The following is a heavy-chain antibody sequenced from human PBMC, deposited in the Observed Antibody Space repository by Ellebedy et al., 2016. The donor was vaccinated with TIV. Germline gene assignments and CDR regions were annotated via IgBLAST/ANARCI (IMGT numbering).Heavy chain of an antibody. CDR3: ARDEVHSDTRGASNWFDP. J-gene: IGHJ5*02. CDR2: ISVHDGHT. CDR1: DYSFSNFG. V-gene: IGHV1-18*01. D-gene: IGHD1-26*01. Sequence: ASVKVSCKASDYSFSNFGISWVRQAPGQGLQWMGHISVHDGHTTYAQKFQGRVTMTTEISSNTAYLELRSLRSDDTAIYYCARDEVHSDTRGASNWFDPWGQGTLVTVSS.